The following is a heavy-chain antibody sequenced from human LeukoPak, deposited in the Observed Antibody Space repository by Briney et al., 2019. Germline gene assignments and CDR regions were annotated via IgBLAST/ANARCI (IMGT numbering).Heavy chain of an antibody. CDR3: ARDPAPQGWFDS. CDR1: GFTFSSDS. CDR2: ISSTGSYI. Sequence: GGSLRLSCAASGFTFSSDSMNWVRQAPGKGLEWVSSISSTGSYIHYTDSVKGRFTISRDNAKNSLYLQMNSLRAEDTAVYHCARDPAPQGWFDSWGQGTLVTVSS. J-gene: IGHJ5*01. V-gene: IGHV3-21*01.